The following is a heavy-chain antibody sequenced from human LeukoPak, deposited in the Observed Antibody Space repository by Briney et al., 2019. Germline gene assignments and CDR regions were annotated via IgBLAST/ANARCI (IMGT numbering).Heavy chain of an antibody. CDR3: AKDRDCSSTGCYAFAN. Sequence: QSGGSLRLSCAASGVTLRNYAMTWIRQAPGKGLQWVSVISGDGESTYYADSVRGRFTISRDNSKNTMYLQMNNLRAEDTAIYYCAKDRDCSSTGCYAFANWGQGTLVTVSS. V-gene: IGHV3-23*01. D-gene: IGHD2-2*01. CDR2: ISGDGEST. CDR1: GVTLRNYA. J-gene: IGHJ4*02.